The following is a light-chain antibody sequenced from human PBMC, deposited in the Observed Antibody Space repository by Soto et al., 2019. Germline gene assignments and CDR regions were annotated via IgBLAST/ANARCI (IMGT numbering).Light chain of an antibody. J-gene: IGLJ1*01. CDR2: EVT. Sequence: QSALTQPASVSGSPGQSITIACTGTSSDVGAYNRVSWYQQRSGKAPKLMVYEVTHRPSGVSNRFSGSKSANTASLTISGLQAEDEADYYCLSYTTISSYVFGTGTKLTVL. CDR3: LSYTTISSYV. CDR1: SSDVGAYNR. V-gene: IGLV2-14*01.